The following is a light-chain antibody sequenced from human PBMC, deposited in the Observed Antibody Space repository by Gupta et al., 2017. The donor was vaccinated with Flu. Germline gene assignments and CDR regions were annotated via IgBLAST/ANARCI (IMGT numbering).Light chain of an antibody. CDR3: HQDCSSCL. CDR1: QSVSSSY. CDR2: GAS. Sequence: EIVLTQSPGTLSLSPGERANLSCRASQSVSSSYLAWYQQKRGQPHMLIIYGASSRGMGNPDSFSGGGDGKDFTLTSSRQEYEDFAVYCWHQDCSSCLFGQGTKVEIK. J-gene: IGKJ2*01. V-gene: IGKV3-20*01.